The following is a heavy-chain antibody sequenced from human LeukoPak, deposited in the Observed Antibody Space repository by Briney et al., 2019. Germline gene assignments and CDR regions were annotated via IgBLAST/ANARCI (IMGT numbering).Heavy chain of an antibody. D-gene: IGHD4-17*01. CDR2: IYYSGST. CDR1: GGSISSSSYY. J-gene: IGHJ4*02. V-gene: IGHV4-39*01. Sequence: SETLSLTCTVSGGSISSSSYYWGWIRQPPGKGLEWIGSIYYSGSTYYNPSLKSRVTISVDTSKNQFSLKLSSVTAADTAVYYCARHNPQTTMTSLGYWGQGTLVTVSS. CDR3: ARHNPQTTMTSLGY.